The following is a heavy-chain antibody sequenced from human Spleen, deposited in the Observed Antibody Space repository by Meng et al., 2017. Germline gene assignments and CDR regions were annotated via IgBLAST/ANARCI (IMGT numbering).Heavy chain of an antibody. CDR2: IKQDGSEK. J-gene: IGHJ4*01. CDR1: GFTFSSYW. Sequence: GGSLRLSCAASGFTFSSYWMSWVRQAPGKGLEWVANIKQDGSEKYYVDSVKGRFTISRDNAKNSLYLQMNSLRAEDTAVYYCTTGPYGSGSYQTAAFDYWGQGTQVT. D-gene: IGHD3-10*01. CDR3: TTGPYGSGSYQTAAFDY. V-gene: IGHV3-7*03.